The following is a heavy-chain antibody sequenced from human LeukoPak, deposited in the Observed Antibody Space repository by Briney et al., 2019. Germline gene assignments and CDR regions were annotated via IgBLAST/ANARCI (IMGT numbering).Heavy chain of an antibody. D-gene: IGHD1-26*01. CDR3: ARGRSGSSSFDY. Sequence: GGSLRLSCAASGFTFSDIYMSWIRQAPGKGLEWASYISSSSTNTNYADSVKGRFTISRDNAKNSLYLQMNSLRVEDTGVYYCARGRSGSSSFDYWGQGTLVTLSS. CDR1: GFTFSDIY. V-gene: IGHV3-11*06. J-gene: IGHJ4*02. CDR2: ISSSSTNT.